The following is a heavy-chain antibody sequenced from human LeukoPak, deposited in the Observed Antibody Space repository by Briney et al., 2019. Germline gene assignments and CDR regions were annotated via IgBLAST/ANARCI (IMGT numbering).Heavy chain of an antibody. D-gene: IGHD6-19*01. J-gene: IGHJ4*02. CDR2: IYNSGST. CDR3: ARDWLGGSGWYHYFDY. Sequence: SETLSLTCAVSGGSISDYYWTWIRQPPGKELEWIGYIYNSGSTNYNPSLKSRVTISVDTSKNQFSLKLSSVTAADTAVYYCARDWLGGSGWYHYFDYWGQGTLVTVSS. V-gene: IGHV4-59*12. CDR1: GGSISDYY.